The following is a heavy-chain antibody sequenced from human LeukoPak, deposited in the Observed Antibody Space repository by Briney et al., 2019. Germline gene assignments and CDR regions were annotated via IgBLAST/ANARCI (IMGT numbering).Heavy chain of an antibody. V-gene: IGHV4-39*01. J-gene: IGHJ6*04. Sequence: SETLSLTCTVSGDSISSSSSYWGWIRQPPGKGLEWIGSIYYSGNTNYNPSLKSRVSTSVDTPKKQFSLKLRSVTAADTAGYYCGRMISGNFYFYFGMDVWGKGTTVTVSS. CDR1: GDSISSSSSY. CDR3: GRMISGNFYFYFGMDV. D-gene: IGHD3-22*01. CDR2: IYYSGNT.